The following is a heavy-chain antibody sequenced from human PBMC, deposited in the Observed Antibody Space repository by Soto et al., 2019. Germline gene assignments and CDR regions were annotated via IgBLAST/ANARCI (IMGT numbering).Heavy chain of an antibody. CDR1: GFTFSSYS. CDR3: ASRATAAPTLFDY. J-gene: IGHJ4*02. V-gene: IGHV3-21*01. Sequence: GGSLRISCAASGFTFSSYSMNWVRQAPGKGLEWVSSISSSSSYIYYADSVKGRFTISRDNAKNSLYLQMNSLRAEETAVYYYASRATAAPTLFDYWGQGTLVTVSS. CDR2: ISSSSSYI. D-gene: IGHD6-25*01.